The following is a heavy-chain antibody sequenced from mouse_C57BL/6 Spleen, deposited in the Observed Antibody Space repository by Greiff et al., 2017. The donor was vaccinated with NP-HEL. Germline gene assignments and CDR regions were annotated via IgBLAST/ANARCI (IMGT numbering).Heavy chain of an antibody. CDR3: ARDDYEWFAY. Sequence: EVKLVESGGGLVKPGGSLKLSCAASGFTFSSYAMSWVRQTPEKRLEWVATISDGGSYTYYPDNVKGRFTISRDNAKNNLYLQMSHLKSEDTAMYYCARDDYEWFAYWGQGTLVTVSA. V-gene: IGHV5-4*01. D-gene: IGHD2-4*01. CDR2: ISDGGSYT. J-gene: IGHJ3*01. CDR1: GFTFSSYA.